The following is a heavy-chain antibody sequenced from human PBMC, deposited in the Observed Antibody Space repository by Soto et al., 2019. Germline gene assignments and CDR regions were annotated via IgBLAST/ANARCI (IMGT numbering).Heavy chain of an antibody. CDR3: AKGRVVVPAAHLDY. V-gene: IGHV3-23*01. CDR1: GFTFSSYA. J-gene: IGHJ4*02. Sequence: EVQLLESGGGLVQPWGSMRLSCAASGFTFSSYAMSWVRQAPGTGLEWVSAISGSGGSTYYADSVKGRFTISRDNSKNTLYLQMNSLSAEDTAVYYCAKGRVVVPAAHLDYWGQGTLVTVSS. D-gene: IGHD2-2*01. CDR2: ISGSGGST.